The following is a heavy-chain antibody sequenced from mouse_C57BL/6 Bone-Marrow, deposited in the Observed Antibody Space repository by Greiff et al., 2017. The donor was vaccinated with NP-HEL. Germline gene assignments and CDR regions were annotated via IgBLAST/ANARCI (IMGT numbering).Heavy chain of an antibody. Sequence: EVKLMESGGGLVKPGGSLKLSCAASGFTFSDYRMHWVRQAPEKGLEWVAYISSGSSTIYYADTGKGRFTISRDNAKNTLFLQMTSLRSEDTAMYYCARGYYYGSSLSYAMDNWGQGTSVTVSS. CDR2: ISSGSSTI. CDR3: ARGYYYGSSLSYAMDN. J-gene: IGHJ4*01. V-gene: IGHV5-17*01. CDR1: GFTFSDYR. D-gene: IGHD1-1*01.